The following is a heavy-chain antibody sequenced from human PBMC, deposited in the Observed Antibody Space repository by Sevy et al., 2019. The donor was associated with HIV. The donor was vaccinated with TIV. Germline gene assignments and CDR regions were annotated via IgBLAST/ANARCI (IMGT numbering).Heavy chain of an antibody. CDR3: ARDSLRGRWVYDFWSGYPSTYSWFDP. Sequence: GGSLRLSCAASGFTFSSYSMNWVRQAPGKGLEWVSSISSSSSYIYYADSVKGRFTISRDNAKNSPYLQMNSLRAEDKAVYYCARDSLRGRWVYDFWSGYPSTYSWFDPWGQGTLVTVSS. V-gene: IGHV3-21*01. CDR2: ISSSSSYI. D-gene: IGHD3-3*01. CDR1: GFTFSSYS. J-gene: IGHJ5*02.